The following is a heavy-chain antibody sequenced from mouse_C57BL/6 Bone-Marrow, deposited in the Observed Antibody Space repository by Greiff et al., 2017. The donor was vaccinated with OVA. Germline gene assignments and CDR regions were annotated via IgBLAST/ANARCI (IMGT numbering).Heavy chain of an antibody. Sequence: QVQLKQPGAELVKPGASVKMSCKASGYTFTSYWITWVKQRPGQGLEWIGDIYPGSGSTNYNEKFKSKATLTADKSSSTAYMELRSLTSEDSAVYFCARVGTTVVATEYFDYWGQGTTLTVSS. CDR3: ARVGTTVVATEYFDY. V-gene: IGHV1-55*01. CDR2: IYPGSGST. D-gene: IGHD1-1*01. CDR1: GYTFTSYW. J-gene: IGHJ2*01.